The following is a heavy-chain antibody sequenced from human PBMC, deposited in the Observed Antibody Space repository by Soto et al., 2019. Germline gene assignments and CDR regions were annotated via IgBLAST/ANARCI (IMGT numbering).Heavy chain of an antibody. V-gene: IGHV3-23*01. D-gene: IGHD2-2*01. J-gene: IGHJ6*02. CDR2: ISGSGGST. CDR3: AKEDLIVVVPGNYGMDV. Sequence: PGGSLRLSCAASGFTFSSYAMSWVRQAPGKGLEWVSAISGSGGSTYYADSVKGRFTISRDNSKNTLYLQMNSLRAEDTAVYYCAKEDLIVVVPGNYGMDVWGQGTTVTVSS. CDR1: GFTFSSYA.